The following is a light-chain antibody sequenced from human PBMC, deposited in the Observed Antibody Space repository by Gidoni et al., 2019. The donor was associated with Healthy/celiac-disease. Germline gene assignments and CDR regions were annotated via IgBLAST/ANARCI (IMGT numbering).Light chain of an antibody. J-gene: IGKJ3*01. CDR1: QSVSSY. CDR3: HQRSNWPLT. CDR2: DAS. V-gene: IGKV3-11*01. Sequence: EIVLTQSPATLSLSPGERATLSCRASQSVSSYLAWYQQKPGQAPRLLIYDASNGATGIPARFSGSGSGTDFTLTISSLEPEDFAVYYCHQRSNWPLTFGPGTKVDIK.